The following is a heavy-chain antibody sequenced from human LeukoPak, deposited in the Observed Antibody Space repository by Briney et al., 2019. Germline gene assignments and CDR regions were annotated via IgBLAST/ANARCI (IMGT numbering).Heavy chain of an antibody. CDR3: AKGTISFDS. D-gene: IGHD4/OR15-4a*01. Sequence: GGSLRLSCAASGFTFGTNGMSWVRRAPGKGLEWVASNTGSGATYYADSVKGRFTISRDISKNTLYLQTDSLRAEDTAVYFCAKGTISFDSWGQGTLVTVSP. V-gene: IGHV3-23*01. CDR1: GFTFGTNG. CDR2: NTGSGAT. J-gene: IGHJ4*02.